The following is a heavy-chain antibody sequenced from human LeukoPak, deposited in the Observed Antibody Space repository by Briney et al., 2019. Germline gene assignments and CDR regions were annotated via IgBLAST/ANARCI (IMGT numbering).Heavy chain of an antibody. V-gene: IGHV4-4*02. J-gene: IGHJ4*02. CDR1: GDSVSGSFW. CDR2: IHHSGSS. D-gene: IGHD6-19*01. CDR3: VRHSGWYFGY. Sequence: SETLSLTCAVSGDSVSGSFWWSWVRQPPHKGLEWIGEIHHSGSSNYNPSLESRVIISLDGSKNLLSLELSSVTAADTAVYYCVRHSGWYFGYWGQGTLVTVST.